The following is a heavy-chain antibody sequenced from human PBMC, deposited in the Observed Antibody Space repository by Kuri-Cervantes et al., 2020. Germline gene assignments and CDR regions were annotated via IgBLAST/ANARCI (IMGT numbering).Heavy chain of an antibody. J-gene: IGHJ4*02. CDR2: IKEDGSDK. CDR3: VRGATIF. Sequence: GGSLRLSCAASGFTFSSYSMNWVRQAPGKGLEWVANIKEDGSDKYYVDSVKGRFTISRDNGKKSVYLQMNSLRAEDTAVYFCVRGATIFWGQGTLVTVSS. D-gene: IGHD5-12*01. CDR1: GFTFSSYS. V-gene: IGHV3-7*01.